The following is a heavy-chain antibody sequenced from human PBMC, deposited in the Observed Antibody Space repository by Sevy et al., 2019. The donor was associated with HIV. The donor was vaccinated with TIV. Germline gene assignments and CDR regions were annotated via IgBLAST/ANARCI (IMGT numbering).Heavy chain of an antibody. CDR2: ISGSGGST. CDR1: GFTFSSYA. Sequence: GGSLRLSCAASGFTFSSYAMSWVRHAPGKGLEWVSAISGSGGSTYYADSVKGRFTISRDNSKNTLYLQMNSLRAEDTAVYYCANDGPPYSSGWYDYWGQGTLVTVSS. J-gene: IGHJ4*02. D-gene: IGHD6-19*01. CDR3: ANDGPPYSSGWYDY. V-gene: IGHV3-23*01.